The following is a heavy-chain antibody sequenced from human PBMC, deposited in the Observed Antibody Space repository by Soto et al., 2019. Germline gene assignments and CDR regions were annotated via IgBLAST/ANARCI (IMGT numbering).Heavy chain of an antibody. V-gene: IGHV4-34*01. D-gene: IGHD6-13*01. CDR2: INHSGST. J-gene: IGHJ6*02. CDR3: ARGRRRSSSWGYRMDV. CDR1: GGSFSGYY. Sequence: SETLSLTCAVYGGSFSGYYWSWIRQPPGKGLEWIGEINHSGSTNYNPSLKSRVTISVDTSKNQFSLKLSSVTAADTAVYYCARGRRRSSSWGYRMDVWGQGTTVTVS.